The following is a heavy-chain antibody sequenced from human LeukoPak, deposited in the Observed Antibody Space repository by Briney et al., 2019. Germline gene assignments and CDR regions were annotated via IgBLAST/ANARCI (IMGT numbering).Heavy chain of an antibody. CDR3: ARQQLKTMASFDY. D-gene: IGHD4/OR15-4a*01. V-gene: IGHV4-4*07. CDR1: GGSISNYY. Sequence: SETLSLTCTVSGGSISNYYWSWIRQPAGKGLEWIGRIYTSGSTNYNPSLKSRVTMSVDTSKNQFSLKLTSVTAADTAVYYCARQQLKTMASFDYWGQGTLVTVSS. J-gene: IGHJ4*02. CDR2: IYTSGST.